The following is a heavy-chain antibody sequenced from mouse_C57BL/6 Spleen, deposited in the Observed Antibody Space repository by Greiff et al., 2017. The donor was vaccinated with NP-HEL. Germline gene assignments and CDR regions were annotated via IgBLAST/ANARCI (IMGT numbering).Heavy chain of an antibody. Sequence: VQVVESGPGLVQPSQSLSITCTVSGFSLTSYGVHWVRQSPGKGLEWLGVIWSGGSTDYNAAFISRLSISKDNSKSQVFFKMNSRQADDTDIYYCARKGYGSAFDYWGQGTTLTVSS. CDR1: GFSLTSYG. V-gene: IGHV2-2*01. CDR3: ARKGYGSAFDY. D-gene: IGHD1-1*01. CDR2: IWSGGST. J-gene: IGHJ2*01.